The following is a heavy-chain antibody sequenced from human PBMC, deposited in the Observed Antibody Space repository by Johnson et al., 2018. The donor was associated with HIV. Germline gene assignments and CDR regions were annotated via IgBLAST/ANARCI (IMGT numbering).Heavy chain of an antibody. CDR3: ARGFVRISMILVADAFDL. V-gene: IGHV3-20*04. D-gene: IGHD3-22*01. Sequence: VQLVESGGGVVRPGGSLRLSCAASGFTFDDYGMNWVRQAPGKGLEWVSSINWNGGSTAYADSVKGRFTISRDNTKNSLHLQMNSLRGEDTALYYCARGFVRISMILVADAFDLWGQGTMVTVSS. CDR1: GFTFDDYG. J-gene: IGHJ3*01. CDR2: INWNGGST.